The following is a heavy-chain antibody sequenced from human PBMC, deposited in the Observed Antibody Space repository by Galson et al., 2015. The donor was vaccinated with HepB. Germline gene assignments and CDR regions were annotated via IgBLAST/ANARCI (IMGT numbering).Heavy chain of an antibody. V-gene: IGHV1-18*04. Sequence: SVKVSCKASGYTFNPYGVSWVRQAPGQGLEWMGWIGTYSGNIQKAQKFQDRLTISRDYAKSSLYLQMKNLRAEDTAVYYCARVGASDFWSAYYSARSSYYYYGMDVWGRGTTVTVSS. CDR1: GYTFNPYG. CDR3: ARVGASDFWSAYYSARSSYYYYGMDV. D-gene: IGHD3-3*01. CDR2: IGTYSGNI. J-gene: IGHJ6*02.